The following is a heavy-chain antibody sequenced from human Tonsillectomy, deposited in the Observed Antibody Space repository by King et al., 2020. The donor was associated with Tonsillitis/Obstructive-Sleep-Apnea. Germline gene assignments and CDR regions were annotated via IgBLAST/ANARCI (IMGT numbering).Heavy chain of an antibody. J-gene: IGHJ4*02. CDR1: GGSISSYY. CDR3: ARRIHYEILTGYYLYYFDY. V-gene: IGHV4-59*08. D-gene: IGHD3-9*01. CDR2: IYYSGST. Sequence: QMQLQESGPGLVKPSETLSLTCTVSGGSISSYYWSWIRQPPGKGLEWIGYIYYSGSTNYNPSLKSRVTISVDTSKNQFSLKLSSVTAADTAVYYCARRIHYEILTGYYLYYFDYWGQGTLVTVSS.